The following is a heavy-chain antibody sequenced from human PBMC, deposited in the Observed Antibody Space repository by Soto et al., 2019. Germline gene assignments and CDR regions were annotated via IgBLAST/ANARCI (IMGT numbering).Heavy chain of an antibody. V-gene: IGHV4-39*01. D-gene: IGHD1-20*01. Sequence: ASQTLSLTCTVSGGSISSISYYRGWIRQPPGKGLEWIGSIYYSGSTYYNPSLKSRVTISVDTSKNQFSLKLSSVTAADTAVYYCASFNWNDVVYFDYWGQGTLVTVSS. CDR1: GGSISSISYY. CDR3: ASFNWNDVVYFDY. CDR2: IYYSGST. J-gene: IGHJ4*02.